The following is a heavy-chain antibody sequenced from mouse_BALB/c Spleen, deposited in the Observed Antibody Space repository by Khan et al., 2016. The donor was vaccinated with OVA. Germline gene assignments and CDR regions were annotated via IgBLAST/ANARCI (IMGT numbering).Heavy chain of an antibody. D-gene: IGHD1-1*01. CDR2: FLPGSGNA. J-gene: IGHJ2*01. Sequence: QVQLKQSGAELMKPGASVKISCKATGYTLSNYWIEWVKQRPGHGLEWIGEFLPGSGNANYNERFKGKATLASDASSNTAYMQLSSLTSEDSAVYFCARVKYGSIDYFDSWGQGTILTVSS. CDR3: ARVKYGSIDYFDS. V-gene: IGHV1-9*01. CDR1: GYTLSNYW.